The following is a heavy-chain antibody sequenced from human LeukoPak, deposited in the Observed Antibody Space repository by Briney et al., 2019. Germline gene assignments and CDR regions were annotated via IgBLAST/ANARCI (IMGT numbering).Heavy chain of an antibody. CDR2: INPSGGGT. V-gene: IGHV1-2*06. Sequence: ASVKVSCKVSGYTFTGYYLHWLRQAPGQGLEWMGRINPSGGGTNYAQKFQGRVTMTRDTSINTAYMDLSSLRSDDTAVYYCAKDGYDSSGYYYPYYYYYGMDVWGQGTTVTVSS. CDR3: AKDGYDSSGYYYPYYYYYGMDV. D-gene: IGHD3-22*01. J-gene: IGHJ6*02. CDR1: GYTFTGYY.